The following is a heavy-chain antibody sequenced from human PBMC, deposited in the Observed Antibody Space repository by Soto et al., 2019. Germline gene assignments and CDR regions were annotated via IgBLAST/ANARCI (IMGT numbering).Heavy chain of an antibody. D-gene: IGHD3-16*01. CDR2: ISSLGLST. V-gene: IGHV3-11*01. J-gene: IGHJ5*02. CDR1: GFSFYAFG. Sequence: VQLVQSGGGLVKPGGSLRLSCAASGFSFYAFGMTWVRQSPGKGLEWISYISSLGLSTYYAASVKGRFIVSRDEDTKTLYLQMNSLTAEDTAVYFCAKDLGAREPRFDGWGQGTLVTVSS. CDR3: AKDLGAREPRFDG.